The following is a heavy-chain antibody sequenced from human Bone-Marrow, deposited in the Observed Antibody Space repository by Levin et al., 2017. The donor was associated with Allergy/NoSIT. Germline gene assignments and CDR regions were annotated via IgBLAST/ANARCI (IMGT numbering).Heavy chain of an antibody. CDR1: GFTFSTYA. J-gene: IGHJ6*02. Sequence: HPGGSLRLSCAASGFTFSTYAMSWVRQAPGKGLEWVSSISKTGINTHYADSVKGRFIISRDNSKHTLYLQMYSLRAEDTAIYFCAKDALITMAGGFSQYHGMDVWGQGTTVTVSS. V-gene: IGHV3-23*01. CDR2: ISKTGINT. CDR3: AKDALITMAGGFSQYHGMDV. D-gene: IGHD6-19*01.